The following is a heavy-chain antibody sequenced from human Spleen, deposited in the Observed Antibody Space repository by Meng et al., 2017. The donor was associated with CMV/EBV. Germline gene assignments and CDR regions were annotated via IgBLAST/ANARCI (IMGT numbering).Heavy chain of an antibody. Sequence: SETLSLTCTVSGGSISSGGSYWNWIRQHTGKGLEWIGYIFYSGSTSYTPSLKSRVTISVDTSKNQFSLKLYSVTAADPAVYYCARGHVPCYYRYYALDVWGQGTTVTVSS. V-gene: IGHV4-31*03. D-gene: IGHD2-2*01. CDR3: ARGHVPCYYRYYALDV. CDR1: GGSISSGGSY. CDR2: IFYSGST. J-gene: IGHJ6*02.